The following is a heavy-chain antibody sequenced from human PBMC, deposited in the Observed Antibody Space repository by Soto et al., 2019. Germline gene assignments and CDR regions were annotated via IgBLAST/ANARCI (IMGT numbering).Heavy chain of an antibody. D-gene: IGHD2-15*01. V-gene: IGHV3-7*01. J-gene: IGHJ3*02. Sequence: EVQLVESGGGLVQPGGSLRLSCAASGFTFSSYWMSWVRQAPGKGLEWVANIKQDGNEKYYVDSVKGRFTISRDNAKNSLFLQMNSLRAEDTAVYYCARDPPCSRGSCYYLSAFDIWGQGTMVTVSS. CDR3: ARDPPCSRGSCYYLSAFDI. CDR2: IKQDGNEK. CDR1: GFTFSSYW.